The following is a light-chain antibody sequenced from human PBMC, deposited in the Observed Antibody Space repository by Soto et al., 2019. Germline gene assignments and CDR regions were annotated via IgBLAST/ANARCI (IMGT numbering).Light chain of an antibody. CDR2: EVS. CDR3: SSYTSSSTYV. J-gene: IGLJ1*01. Sequence: QSVLTQPASVSGSPGQSITISCTGTSSDVGGYNYVSWYQQHPGKAPKLMIYEVSNRPSGVSNRFSGSKSGNTASLTISGLQAEDEADYYCSSYTSSSTYVLGHGTKVT. V-gene: IGLV2-14*01. CDR1: SSDVGGYNY.